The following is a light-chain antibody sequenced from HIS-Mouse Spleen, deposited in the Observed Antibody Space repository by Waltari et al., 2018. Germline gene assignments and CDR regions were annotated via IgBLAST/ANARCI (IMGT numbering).Light chain of an antibody. CDR3: CSYAGSSTYVV. Sequence: QSALTQPASVSGSPGQSITISCTGTSRDVGSDKRVYGDQQHPGKAPKLMIYDGSKRPSGVSNRFSGSKSGNTASLTISGLQAEDEADYYCCSYAGSSTYVVFGGGTKLTVL. CDR2: DGS. V-gene: IGLV2-23*01. CDR1: SRDVGSDKR. J-gene: IGLJ2*01.